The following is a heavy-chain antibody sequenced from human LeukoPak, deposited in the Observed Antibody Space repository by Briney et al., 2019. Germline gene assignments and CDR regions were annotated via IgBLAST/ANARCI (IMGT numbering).Heavy chain of an antibody. CDR2: ISSSSSTI. Sequence: PGGSLRLSCAASGFTFRSYSMNWVRQAPGKELERVSYISSSSSTIYNADSAKGRFTISRDNAKNSLYLQMNSLRDEDTAVYYCARTYYGSGSPPYYFDYWGQGTLVTVSS. D-gene: IGHD3-10*01. J-gene: IGHJ4*02. CDR1: GFTFRSYS. V-gene: IGHV3-48*02. CDR3: ARTYYGSGSPPYYFDY.